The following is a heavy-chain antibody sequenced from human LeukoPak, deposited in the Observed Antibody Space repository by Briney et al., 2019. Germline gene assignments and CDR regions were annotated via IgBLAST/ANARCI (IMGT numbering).Heavy chain of an antibody. CDR2: ISSSGSAI. D-gene: IGHD2-2*02. CDR1: GFTFSDYY. V-gene: IGHV3-11*01. Sequence: PGGSLRLSRAASGFTFSDYYMSWIRQAPGKGLEWVSHISSSGSAIYYADSVKGRFTISGDNAKNSLYLQLNSLRAEDTAVYYCARASDCSSTSCYSGYYYYGMDVWGQGTTVTVSS. J-gene: IGHJ6*02. CDR3: ARASDCSSTSCYSGYYYYGMDV.